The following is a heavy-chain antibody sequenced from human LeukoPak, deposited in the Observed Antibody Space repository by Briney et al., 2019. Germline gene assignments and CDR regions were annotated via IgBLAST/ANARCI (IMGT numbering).Heavy chain of an antibody. D-gene: IGHD6-13*01. V-gene: IGHV3-30*18. Sequence: PGRSLRLSCAASGFTFSFSGMYWVRQAPGKGLEWLAFISDDGSRKYFADSVKGRFTISRDNSKNTLFLQMYSLRTEDTAVYYCAKDRSTTWSFDYWGQGTLVTVSS. J-gene: IGHJ4*02. CDR2: ISDDGSRK. CDR3: AKDRSTTWSFDY. CDR1: GFTFSFSG.